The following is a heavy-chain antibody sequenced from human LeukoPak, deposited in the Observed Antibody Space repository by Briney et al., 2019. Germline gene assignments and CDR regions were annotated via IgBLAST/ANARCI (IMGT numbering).Heavy chain of an antibody. Sequence: GGSLRLSCAASGFTFSSYWMSWVRQAPGKGLEWVANIKQDGSAKYYVDSVKGRFTISRDNSKNTLYLQMNSLRAADTAVYYCAKDTVNSGSSYWGQGTLVTVSS. CDR1: GFTFSSYW. D-gene: IGHD6-19*01. V-gene: IGHV3-7*03. J-gene: IGHJ4*02. CDR2: IKQDGSAK. CDR3: AKDTVNSGSSY.